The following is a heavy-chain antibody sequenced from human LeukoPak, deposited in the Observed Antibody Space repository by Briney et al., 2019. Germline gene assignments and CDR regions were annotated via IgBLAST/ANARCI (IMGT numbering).Heavy chain of an antibody. CDR2: ISSSSSYI. J-gene: IGHJ3*02. CDR1: GFTFSSYS. CDR3: ARDGYCSSTSCESRGLDAFDI. D-gene: IGHD2-2*01. Sequence: KPGGSLRLSCAASGFTFSSYSMNWVRQAPGKGLEWVSSISSSSSYIYYADSVKGRFTISRDNAKNSLYLQMNSLRAEDTAVYYCARDGYCSSTSCESRGLDAFDIWGQGTMVTVSS. V-gene: IGHV3-21*01.